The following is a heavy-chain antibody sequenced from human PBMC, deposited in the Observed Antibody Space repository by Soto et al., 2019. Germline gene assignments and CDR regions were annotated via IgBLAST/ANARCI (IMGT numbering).Heavy chain of an antibody. V-gene: IGHV3-30-3*01. CDR2: IPYDGNTQ. D-gene: IGHD3-9*01. CDR1: GFIFSGYA. CDR3: AKETNAYDINF. J-gene: IGHJ4*02. Sequence: QVQLVESAGGVVQPGGYLRLSCAASGFIFSGYAMHWVRQAPGKGLEWVAVIPYDGNTQYYADSVKGRFTVSRDNSNNILYVEMNNLRDEDTAMYYCAKETNAYDINFWGQGTLVTVSP.